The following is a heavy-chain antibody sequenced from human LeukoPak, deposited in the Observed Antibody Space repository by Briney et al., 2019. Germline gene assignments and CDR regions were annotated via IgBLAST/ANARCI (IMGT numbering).Heavy chain of an antibody. Sequence: SETLSLTCTVSGGSISSSRYYWDWIRQPPGKGREWIGTIYYNADTYHNPSLKSRVTISVDTSKNQFSLKLSSVTAADTAVYYCASPREMATIYDAFDIWGQGTMVTVSS. D-gene: IGHD5-24*01. V-gene: IGHV4-39*01. CDR3: ASPREMATIYDAFDI. CDR1: GGSISSSRYY. CDR2: IYYNADT. J-gene: IGHJ3*02.